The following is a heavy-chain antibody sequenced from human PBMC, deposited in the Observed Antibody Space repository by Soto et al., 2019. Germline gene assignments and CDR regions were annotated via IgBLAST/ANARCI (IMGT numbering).Heavy chain of an antibody. D-gene: IGHD2-2*01. CDR3: ARDRTPYQNWFDP. Sequence: PGGSLRLSCATSGFIFSTYSINWVRQAPGKGLEWVSSISSSSSYIYYADSVKGRFTISRDNAKNSLYLQMNSLRAEDTAVYYCARDRTPYQNWFDPWGQGTLVTVSS. J-gene: IGHJ5*02. CDR1: GFIFSTYS. CDR2: ISSSSSYI. V-gene: IGHV3-21*01.